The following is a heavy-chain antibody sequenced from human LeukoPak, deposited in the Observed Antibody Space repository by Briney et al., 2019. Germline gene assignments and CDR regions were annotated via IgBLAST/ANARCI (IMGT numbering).Heavy chain of an antibody. J-gene: IGHJ4*02. D-gene: IGHD5-12*01. CDR2: ISTSGGRT. V-gene: IGHV3-23*01. Sequence: GGSLRLSCAASGFTFSTYEMNWVRQAPGKGLEWVSEISTSGGRTNYADSVKGRFTISRDNSKNTLYLQMNSLRAEDTAVYFCAKDSPYSGYVGFDYWGQGTLVTVSS. CDR1: GFTFSTYE. CDR3: AKDSPYSGYVGFDY.